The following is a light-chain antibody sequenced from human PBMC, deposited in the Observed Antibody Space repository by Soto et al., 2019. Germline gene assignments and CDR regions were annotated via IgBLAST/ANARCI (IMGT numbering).Light chain of an antibody. Sequence: IQMTQSPATLSVSPGERATLSCRASQTIYSNVAWYQQRPGQAPRLLIYRASARATGIPARFSGSGSGTEFTLTIGSLQSEDFAVYYCQQYNNWPQTFGQGTKVQ. V-gene: IGKV3-15*01. CDR3: QQYNNWPQT. CDR2: RAS. J-gene: IGKJ1*01. CDR1: QTIYSN.